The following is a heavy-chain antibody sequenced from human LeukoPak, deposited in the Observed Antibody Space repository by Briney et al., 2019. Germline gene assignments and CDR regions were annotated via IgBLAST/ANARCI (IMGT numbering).Heavy chain of an antibody. CDR3: TRELVRGVIPDWYFDL. V-gene: IGHV3-49*04. J-gene: IGHJ2*01. Sequence: GGSLRLSCTASGFTFGDYAMSWVRQAPGKGLEWVGFIRSKAYGGTTEYAASVKGRFTILRDDSKSIAYLQMNSLKTEDTAVYYCTRELVRGVIPDWYFDLWGRGTLVTVSS. CDR2: IRSKAYGGTT. CDR1: GFTFGDYA. D-gene: IGHD3-10*01.